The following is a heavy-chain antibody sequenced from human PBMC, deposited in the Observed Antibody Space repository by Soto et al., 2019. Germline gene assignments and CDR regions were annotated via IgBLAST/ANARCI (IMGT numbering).Heavy chain of an antibody. V-gene: IGHV3-23*01. CDR1: GFTFSSYD. Sequence: EVQLLESGGGLVQPGGSLGLSCAASGFTFSSYDMSWVRQAPGKGLEYVSSISVTGGGTYYADSGKGRFTIARDNSKNTLYLQMNSLRVEDTAVYYCARTTTTKSRDYWGQGTLVTVSS. J-gene: IGHJ4*02. CDR2: ISVTGGGT. D-gene: IGHD4-17*01. CDR3: ARTTTTKSRDY.